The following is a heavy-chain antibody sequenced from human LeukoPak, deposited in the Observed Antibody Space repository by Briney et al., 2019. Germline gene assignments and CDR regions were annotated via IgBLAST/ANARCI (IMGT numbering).Heavy chain of an antibody. CDR3: AKSVTGITWFDP. D-gene: IGHD6-19*01. Sequence: GGSLRLSCAASGFTFSTSGMHWVRQAPGKGLEWVAFIRFDGSYTYQTDTVKGRFTISRDNSQNMLFLQVDSLRLEDTALYYCAKSVTGITWFDPWGQGTLVTVSS. CDR2: IRFDGSYT. CDR1: GFTFSTSG. J-gene: IGHJ5*02. V-gene: IGHV3-30*02.